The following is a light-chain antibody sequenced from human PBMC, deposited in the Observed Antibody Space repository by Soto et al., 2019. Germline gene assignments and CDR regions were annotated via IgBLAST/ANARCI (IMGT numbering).Light chain of an antibody. CDR2: ANS. V-gene: IGLV1-40*01. CDR3: QSYDNSLSGESF. Sequence: QSVLTQPPSVSGAPGQSVTISCSGSSSNIGVPYDVHWYQQLPGRAPKLLIYANSIRPAGVPDRFSGSKSGTSASLAITGIQAEDEADYYCQSYDNSLSGESFFGTGTKVTVL. CDR1: SSNIGVPYD. J-gene: IGLJ1*01.